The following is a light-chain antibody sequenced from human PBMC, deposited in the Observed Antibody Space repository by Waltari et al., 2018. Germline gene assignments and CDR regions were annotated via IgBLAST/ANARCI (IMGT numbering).Light chain of an antibody. Sequence: QSALTQPRPVSGSPGQSVTISCTGTSSYFGGYDYVSWYQHHPGKAPKLMVCDVTKRPSGVPDRFSGSKSGNTASLTISGLQAEDEADYYCCSYAGSYTHVVFGGGTKLTVL. CDR3: CSYAGSYTHVV. J-gene: IGLJ2*01. V-gene: IGLV2-11*01. CDR1: SSYFGGYDY. CDR2: DVT.